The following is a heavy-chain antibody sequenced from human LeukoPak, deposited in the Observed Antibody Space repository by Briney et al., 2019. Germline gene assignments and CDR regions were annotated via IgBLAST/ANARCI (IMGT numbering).Heavy chain of an antibody. V-gene: IGHV4-38-2*02. CDR1: GYSVSSGYY. D-gene: IGHD5-12*01. CDR2: MYHSGTT. Sequence: SETLSLTCSVSGYSVSSGYYWGWIRRSPGKGLEWIGSMYHSGTTYYNPSLKSRVTLSVDTSKNQFSLKLSSVTAADTAVYYCAGQYTGYDAFDYWGQGTLVTVSS. CDR3: AGQYTGYDAFDY. J-gene: IGHJ4*02.